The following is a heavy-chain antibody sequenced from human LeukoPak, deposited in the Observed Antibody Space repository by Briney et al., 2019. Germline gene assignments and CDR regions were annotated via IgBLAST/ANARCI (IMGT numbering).Heavy chain of an antibody. J-gene: IGHJ3*02. CDR2: IYYRGST. CDR3: ATLRFLEWYPKRRDAFDI. V-gene: IGHV4-39*07. D-gene: IGHD3-3*01. CDR1: GGSISSSSYY. Sequence: SETLSLTCTVSGGSISSSSYYWGWIRQPPGKGLEWIGSIYYRGSTYYNPSLKSRVTISVDKSKNQFSLKLSSVTAADTAVYYCATLRFLEWYPKRRDAFDIWGQGTMVTVSS.